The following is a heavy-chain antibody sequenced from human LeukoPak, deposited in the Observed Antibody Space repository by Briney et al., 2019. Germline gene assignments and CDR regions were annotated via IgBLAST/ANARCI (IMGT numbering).Heavy chain of an antibody. CDR1: GGCISSSSYY. D-gene: IGHD5-18*01. CDR3: ARHGGYSYAYGMDV. CDR2: IYYSGST. Sequence: SETLSLTCTVSGGCISSSSYYWGWIRQPPGKGLEWIGSIYYSGSTYYNPPLKSRVTISVDTSKNQFSLKLSSVTAADTAVYYCARHGGYSYAYGMDVWGQGTTVTVSS. J-gene: IGHJ6*02. V-gene: IGHV4-39*01.